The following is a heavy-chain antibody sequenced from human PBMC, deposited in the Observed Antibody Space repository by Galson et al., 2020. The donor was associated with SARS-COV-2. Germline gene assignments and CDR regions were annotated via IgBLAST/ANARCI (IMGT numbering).Heavy chain of an antibody. D-gene: IGHD1-26*01. CDR2: ISYDGSNK. V-gene: IGHV3-30*04. CDR1: GFTFSSYA. J-gene: IGHJ4*02. Sequence: WGSLRLSCAASGFTFSSYAMHWVRQAPGKGLEWVAVISYDGSNKYYADSVKGRFTISRDNSKNTLYLQMNSLRAEDTAVYYCARPYSGSYRGYFDYWGQGTLVTVSS. CDR3: ARPYSGSYRGYFDY.